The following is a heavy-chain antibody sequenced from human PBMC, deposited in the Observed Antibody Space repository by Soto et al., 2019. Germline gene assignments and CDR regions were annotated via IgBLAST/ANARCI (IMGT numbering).Heavy chain of an antibody. V-gene: IGHV3-21*01. J-gene: IGHJ5*02. CDR3: ARDKDPYGSGSYFCP. CDR2: ISSSSSYI. D-gene: IGHD3-10*01. Sequence: GGSLRLSCAASGFTFSSYSMNWVRQAPGKGLEWVSSISSSSSYIYYADSVKGRFTISRDNAKNSLYLQMNSLRAEDTAVYYCARDKDPYGSGSYFCPWGQGTLVTVSS. CDR1: GFTFSSYS.